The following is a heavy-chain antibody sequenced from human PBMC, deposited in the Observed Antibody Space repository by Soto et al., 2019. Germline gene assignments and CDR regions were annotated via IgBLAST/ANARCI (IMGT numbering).Heavy chain of an antibody. J-gene: IGHJ5*02. Sequence: PSETLSLTCAFSVYSIISGYYCGWIRQPPGKGLEWIGSIYHSGSTYYNPSLKSRVTISVDTSKNQFSLKLSSVTAADTAVYYCARDRGYSSSSYWFDPWGQGTLVTVSS. D-gene: IGHD6-6*01. CDR3: ARDRGYSSSSYWFDP. CDR1: VYSIISGYY. CDR2: IYHSGST. V-gene: IGHV4-38-2*02.